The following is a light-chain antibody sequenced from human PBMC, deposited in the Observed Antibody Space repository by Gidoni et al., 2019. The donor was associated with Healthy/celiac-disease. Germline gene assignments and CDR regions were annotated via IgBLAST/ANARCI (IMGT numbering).Light chain of an antibody. CDR2: DAS. Sequence: PASVAVSPGERATITCRASQGISNYLTWDQQKPGKAPRLLIYDASNRATGIPARFSGSGSGTDFTLTISSLEPEDFAVYYCQQRSNWPITFGQXTRLEIK. V-gene: IGKV3-11*01. CDR1: QGISNY. CDR3: QQRSNWPIT. J-gene: IGKJ5*01.